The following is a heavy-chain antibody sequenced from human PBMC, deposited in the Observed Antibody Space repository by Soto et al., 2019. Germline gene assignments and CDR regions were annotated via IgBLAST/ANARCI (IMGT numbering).Heavy chain of an antibody. D-gene: IGHD4-17*01. Sequence: GGSLRLSCTTSGFTFGDYAMSWFRQAPGKGLEWVGFIRSKAYGGTTEYAASVKGRFTISGDDSRTIAYLQMNSLKTEDTALYYCTRWGPYGDYDFDYWGQGTLVTVSS. CDR2: IRSKAYGGTT. CDR1: GFTFGDYA. V-gene: IGHV3-49*03. J-gene: IGHJ4*02. CDR3: TRWGPYGDYDFDY.